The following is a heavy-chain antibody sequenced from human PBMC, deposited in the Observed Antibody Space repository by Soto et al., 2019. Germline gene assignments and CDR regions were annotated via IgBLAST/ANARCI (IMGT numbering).Heavy chain of an antibody. V-gene: IGHV3-30*04. Sequence: GGSLRLSCADSGFTFSSYAMHWVRQAPGKGLEWVAIISYDGSIKYYADSVKGRFTISRDNSKNTLYLQMNSLRAEGTAVYYCARDLSGYGYDYWGQGTLVTVSS. D-gene: IGHD5-18*01. CDR2: ISYDGSIK. CDR3: ARDLSGYGYDY. J-gene: IGHJ4*02. CDR1: GFTFSSYA.